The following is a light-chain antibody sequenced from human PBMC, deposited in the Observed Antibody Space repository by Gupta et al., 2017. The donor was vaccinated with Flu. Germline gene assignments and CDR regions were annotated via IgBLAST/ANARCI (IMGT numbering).Light chain of an antibody. V-gene: IGLV1-40*03. Sequence: VTISCTGSSSNIGAGYDVHWYQQLPGTAPKLLIYGNSNRPSGVPDRFSGSKSGASASLAITGLQAEDEADYYCQSYDSSLSGWVFGGGTKLTVL. CDR3: QSYDSSLSGWV. J-gene: IGLJ3*02. CDR1: SSNIGAGYD. CDR2: GNS.